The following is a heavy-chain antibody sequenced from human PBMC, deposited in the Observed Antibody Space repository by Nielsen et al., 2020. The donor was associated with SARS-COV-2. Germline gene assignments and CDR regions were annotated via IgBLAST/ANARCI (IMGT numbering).Heavy chain of an antibody. V-gene: IGHV3-30*04. D-gene: IGHD1-26*01. CDR2: ISYDGSNK. CDR1: GFTSSSYA. J-gene: IGHJ4*02. CDR3: ARANGGSYYGALDY. Sequence: GESLKISCAASGFTSSSYAMHWVRQAPGRGLEWVAVISYDGSNKYYADSVKGRFTISRDNSKNTLYVQMNSLRAEDTAVYYCARANGGSYYGALDYWGQGTLVTVSS.